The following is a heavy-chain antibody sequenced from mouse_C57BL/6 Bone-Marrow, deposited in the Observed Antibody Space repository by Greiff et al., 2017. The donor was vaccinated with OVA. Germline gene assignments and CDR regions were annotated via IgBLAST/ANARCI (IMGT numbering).Heavy chain of an antibody. CDR1: GYTFTGYW. V-gene: IGHV1-9*01. CDR2: ILPGSGST. D-gene: IGHD1-1*01. CDR3: AREEDYYGSSPWYFDV. Sequence: VQLQQSGAELMKPGASVKLSCKATGYTFTGYWIEWVKQRPGHGLEWIGEILPGSGSTNYNEKFKGKATFTADTSSNTAYMQLSSLTTEDSAIYDCAREEDYYGSSPWYFDVWGTGTTVTVSS. J-gene: IGHJ1*03.